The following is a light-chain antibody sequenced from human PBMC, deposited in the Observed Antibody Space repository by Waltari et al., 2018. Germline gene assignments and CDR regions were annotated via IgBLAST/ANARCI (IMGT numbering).Light chain of an antibody. J-gene: IGLJ1*01. CDR3: SSYAGGSLFV. CDR2: DVN. V-gene: IGLV2-11*01. Sequence: SALTQPRPVSGSPGQSVTISCTGSNSDIGAYNYASWYQQHPGRAPKLMIYDVNKRPSGVPRRFSGSKSGNTASLTISGLQAEDETDYYCSSYAGGSLFVFGDGTKVTVL. CDR1: NSDIGAYNY.